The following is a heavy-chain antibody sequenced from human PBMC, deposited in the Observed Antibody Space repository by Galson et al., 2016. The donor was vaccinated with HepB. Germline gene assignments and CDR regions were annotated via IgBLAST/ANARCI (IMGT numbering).Heavy chain of an antibody. J-gene: IGHJ4*02. D-gene: IGHD2-15*01. CDR3: AKFDLGVCSGGTCSL. CDR1: VGSISGNYW. Sequence: SETLSLTCVVSVGSISGNYWWTWVRQPPGKGPEWNGEIFHSGNTNYNPSLKSRVTISVEKSINQFSLKLSPVTAADTAVYYCAKFDLGVCSGGTCSLWGRGIRVTVSS. V-gene: IGHV4-4*02. CDR2: IFHSGNT.